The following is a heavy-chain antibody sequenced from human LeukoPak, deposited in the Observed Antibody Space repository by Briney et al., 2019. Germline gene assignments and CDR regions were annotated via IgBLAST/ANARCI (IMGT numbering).Heavy chain of an antibody. V-gene: IGHV1-2*02. Sequence: ASVKVSCKASGYTFTGYYMHWVRQAPGQGLEWMGWINPNSGGTNYAQKFQGRVTMTRDTSISTAYMELSRLRSDDTAVYYCARATDIVVAPAAKAAFDYWGQGTLVTVSS. D-gene: IGHD2-2*01. CDR3: ARATDIVVAPAAKAAFDY. CDR2: INPNSGGT. CDR1: GYTFTGYY. J-gene: IGHJ4*02.